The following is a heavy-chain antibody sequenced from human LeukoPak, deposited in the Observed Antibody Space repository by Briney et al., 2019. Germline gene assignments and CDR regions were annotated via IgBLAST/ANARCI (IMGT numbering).Heavy chain of an antibody. CDR3: ARAGPNDYGDYNWFDP. CDR2: IYYSGST. V-gene: IGHV4-39*07. D-gene: IGHD4-17*01. J-gene: IGHJ5*02. Sequence: TSETLSLTCTVSGGSISSSSYYWGWIRQPPGKGLEWIGSIYYSGSTYYNPSLKSRVTISVDTSKNQFSLKLSSVTAADTAVYYCARAGPNDYGDYNWFDPWGQGTLVTVSS. CDR1: GGSISSSSYY.